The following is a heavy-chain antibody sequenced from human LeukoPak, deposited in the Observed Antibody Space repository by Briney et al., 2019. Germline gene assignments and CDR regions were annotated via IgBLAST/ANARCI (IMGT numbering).Heavy chain of an antibody. CDR3: AKGGCTGGSCYRPPFD. V-gene: IGHV3-23*01. J-gene: IGHJ4*02. D-gene: IGHD2-15*01. CDR2: ISGSGGTT. CDR1: GFTFSSYA. Sequence: QPGGSLRLSCAASGFTFSSYAMSWVRQAPGKGLEWVSGISGSGGTTYYADSVKGRFTISRDNSRNTLFLQMNSLRAEDTAVYYCAKGGCTGGSCYRPPFDWGQGTLVTVSS.